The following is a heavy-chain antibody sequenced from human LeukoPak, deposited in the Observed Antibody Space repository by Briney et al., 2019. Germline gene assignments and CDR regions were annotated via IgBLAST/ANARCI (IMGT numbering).Heavy chain of an antibody. D-gene: IGHD2-2*01. CDR2: INHSGRT. CDR1: GGSFSDYF. CDR3: SRDVLVVPAAIHYGMDV. Sequence: SETLSLTCAVYGGSFSDYFWGWVRQPPGKGLEWIWEINHSGRTYYNPSLKSRVTISVDTSKNQFSLNLSSVTAAHTAVYYCSRDVLVVPAAIHYGMDVWGQGTTVTVSS. V-gene: IGHV4-34*01. J-gene: IGHJ6*02.